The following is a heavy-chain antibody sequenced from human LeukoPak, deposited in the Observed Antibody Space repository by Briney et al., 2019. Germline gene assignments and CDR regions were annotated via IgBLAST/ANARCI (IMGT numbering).Heavy chain of an antibody. Sequence: GGSLRLSCAASGFTFSSYGMHWVRRAPGKGLEWVAVISYDGSNKYYADSVKGRFTISRDNSKNTLYLQMNSLRAEDTAVYYCAKDEGIAAAGTDWFDPWGQGTLVTVSS. CDR1: GFTFSSYG. V-gene: IGHV3-30*18. CDR3: AKDEGIAAAGTDWFDP. CDR2: ISYDGSNK. J-gene: IGHJ5*02. D-gene: IGHD6-13*01.